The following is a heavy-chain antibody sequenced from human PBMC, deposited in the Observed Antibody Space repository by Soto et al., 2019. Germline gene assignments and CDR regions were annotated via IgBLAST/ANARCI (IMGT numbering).Heavy chain of an antibody. V-gene: IGHV3-9*01. Sequence: GGSLRLSCAASGFNFDDYAMHWVRQIPGKGLEWVSGISWESGSIGYADSVKGRFSISRDNAKNSLYLQMNSLRAEDTALYYCAKDLLLFGVVSSPFYGMDVWGQGTTVTVSS. J-gene: IGHJ6*02. D-gene: IGHD3-3*01. CDR3: AKDLLLFGVVSSPFYGMDV. CDR2: ISWESGSI. CDR1: GFNFDDYA.